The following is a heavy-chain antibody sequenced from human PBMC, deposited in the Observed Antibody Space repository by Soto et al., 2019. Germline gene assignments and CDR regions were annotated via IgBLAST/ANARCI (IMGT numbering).Heavy chain of an antibody. V-gene: IGHV4-4*07. J-gene: IGHJ4*02. Sequence: SETLSLTCSVSGGSINSYWWSWIRQPAGKGLEWIGRVYSSGTTDYNPSLNSRATMSVETSKNQFSLKLTSVTAADTAAYYCARDIGSYAYAEGYWGQGIQVTVSS. CDR2: VYSSGTT. D-gene: IGHD2-2*01. CDR1: GGSINSYW. CDR3: ARDIGSYAYAEGY.